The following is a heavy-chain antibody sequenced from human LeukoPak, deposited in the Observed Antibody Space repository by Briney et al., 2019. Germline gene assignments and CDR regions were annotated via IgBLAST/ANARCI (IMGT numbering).Heavy chain of an antibody. CDR1: GGSISSSSYY. CDR2: IYYSGST. V-gene: IGHV4-39*01. Sequence: SETLSLTCTVSGGSISSSSYYWGWIRQPPGKGLKWIGSIYYSGSTYYNPSLKSRVTISVDTSKNQFSLKLSSVTAADTAVYYCAVERYCSGGSCYGDAFDIWGQGTMVTVSS. CDR3: AVERYCSGGSCYGDAFDI. D-gene: IGHD2-15*01. J-gene: IGHJ3*02.